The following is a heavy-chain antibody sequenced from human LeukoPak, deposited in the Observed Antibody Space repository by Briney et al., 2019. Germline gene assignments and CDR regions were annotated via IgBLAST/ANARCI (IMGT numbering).Heavy chain of an antibody. CDR1: GYTFTGFF. CDR3: ARGVRPADAPLDY. J-gene: IGHJ4*02. Sequence: ASVKVSCKASGYTFTGFFIHWVRQAPGQGLEWMGWINPKSGGVNYARKFQGRVTMIRDTSISTAYMELSRLRSDDTAVYYCARGVRPADAPLDYWGQGTLVTVSS. CDR2: INPKSGGV. D-gene: IGHD1-1*01. V-gene: IGHV1-2*02.